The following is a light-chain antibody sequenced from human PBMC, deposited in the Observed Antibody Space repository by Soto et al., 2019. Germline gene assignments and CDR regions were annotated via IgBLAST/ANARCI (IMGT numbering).Light chain of an antibody. CDR1: QSVSSSY. CDR3: QQYGSSPT. V-gene: IGKV3-20*01. J-gene: IGKJ1*01. Sequence: EIVLTQSPGTLSLSPGERATLSCRASQSVSSSYLAWYQPKPGQAPRLLIYGASSRATGIPDRFSGSGSGTDFTLIISSLEPEDFAVYYYQQYGSSPTFGQGTKVEIK. CDR2: GAS.